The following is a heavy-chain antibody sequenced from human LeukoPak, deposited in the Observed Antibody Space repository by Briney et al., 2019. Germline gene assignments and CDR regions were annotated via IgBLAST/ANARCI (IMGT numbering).Heavy chain of an antibody. CDR1: GYRFTDYY. D-gene: IGHD3-10*01. CDR2: INPNNGGT. V-gene: IGHV1-2*02. Sequence: ASVKVSCKASGYRFTDYYMHWVRQAPGQGLVWVGWINPNNGGTNYAQKFQGRVTMTRDTSISTAYMELRRLISDDTAVYYCARDNYGSGSYYKYWGQGTLVTVSS. CDR3: ARDNYGSGSYYKY. J-gene: IGHJ4*02.